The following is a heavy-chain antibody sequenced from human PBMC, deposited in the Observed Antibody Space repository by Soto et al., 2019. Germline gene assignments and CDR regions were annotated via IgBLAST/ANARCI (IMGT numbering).Heavy chain of an antibody. D-gene: IGHD3-22*01. J-gene: IGHJ6*02. CDR2: ISGSGTYT. V-gene: IGHV3-11*05. Sequence: QVQLVESGGGLVKPGGSLRLSCAVSGFTVSDHYMTWIRQAPGKGLEWVSYISGSGTYTNYADSVKGRFIISRDIAQXXXXXXXXXXXXXXXXXXXXXXXXXXXXXVGYKYGLDVWGQGTAVTVSS. CDR3: XXXXXXXXXVGYKYGLDV. CDR1: GFTVSDHY.